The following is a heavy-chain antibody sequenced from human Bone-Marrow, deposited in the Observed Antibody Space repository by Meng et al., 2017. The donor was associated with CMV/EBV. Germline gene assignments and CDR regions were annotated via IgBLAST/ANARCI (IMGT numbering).Heavy chain of an antibody. Sequence: GGSLRLSCAASGFTFSSYAMHWVRQAPGQGLEWMGIINPSGGSTSYAQKFQGRVTMTRDTSTSTVYMELSSLRSEDTAVYYCARVGYDILTGYPADAFDIWGQGTMVTVSS. V-gene: IGHV1-46*01. CDR2: INPSGGST. J-gene: IGHJ3*02. CDR1: GFTFSSYA. D-gene: IGHD3-9*01. CDR3: ARVGYDILTGYPADAFDI.